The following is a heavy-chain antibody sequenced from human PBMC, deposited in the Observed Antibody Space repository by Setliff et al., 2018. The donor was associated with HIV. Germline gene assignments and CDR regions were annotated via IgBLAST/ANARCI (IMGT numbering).Heavy chain of an antibody. CDR2: ISSSGSTI. CDR3: ARDYMWAFDY. V-gene: IGHV3-48*04. CDR1: GFTFSSYS. D-gene: IGHD1-26*01. Sequence: PGGSLRLSCAASGFTFSSYSMNWVRQAPGKGLEWVSYISSSGSTIYYADSVKGRFTISRDNAKNSLYLQMNSLRAEDTAVHYCARDYMWAFDYWGQGTLVTVSS. J-gene: IGHJ4*02.